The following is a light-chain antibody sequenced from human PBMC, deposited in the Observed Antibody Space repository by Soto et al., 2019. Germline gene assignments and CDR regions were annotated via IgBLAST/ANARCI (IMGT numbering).Light chain of an antibody. CDR3: QQYNAYPLT. Sequence: DIQMTQSPSTLSASVGDRVTITCRASQSVVRWLAWYQQKPGKAPKLLIYNTSTLESGVPSRFSVSGSGTEFTLTISSLQLDDFATYHCQQYNAYPLTFGGGTKVEIK. V-gene: IGKV1-5*03. J-gene: IGKJ4*01. CDR2: NTS. CDR1: QSVVRW.